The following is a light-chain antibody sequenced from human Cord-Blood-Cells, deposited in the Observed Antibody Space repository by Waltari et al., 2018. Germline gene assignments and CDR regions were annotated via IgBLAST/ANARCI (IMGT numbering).Light chain of an antibody. Sequence: DIVMTQSPDSLAVSLGERATINCKSSQSVLYSSNNKTYLAWYQQKPGHPPKLLLYWSATRGSGVPVRFSGGGSGTDFTHTISRLQAKDVSVYYCQQYYSTPWTFGQGTKVEIK. CDR1: QSVLYSSNNKTY. V-gene: IGKV4-1*01. CDR2: WSA. CDR3: QQYYSTPWT. J-gene: IGKJ1*01.